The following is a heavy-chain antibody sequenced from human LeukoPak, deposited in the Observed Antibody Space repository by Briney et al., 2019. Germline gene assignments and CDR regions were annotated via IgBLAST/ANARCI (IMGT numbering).Heavy chain of an antibody. CDR1: GGSIRNSHYF. J-gene: IGHJ4*02. D-gene: IGHD2-2*01. CDR2: IYYSGST. Sequence: SETLSLTCTVSGGSIRNSHYFWGWVRQPPGKGLEWIGSIYYSGSTYYNPTLKSRVTISMDMSENHFSLNLSSVTAADTAFYYCATEDVVIPTATQRPLDYWGQGIRVTVSS. CDR3: ATEDVVIPTATQRPLDY. V-gene: IGHV4-39*02.